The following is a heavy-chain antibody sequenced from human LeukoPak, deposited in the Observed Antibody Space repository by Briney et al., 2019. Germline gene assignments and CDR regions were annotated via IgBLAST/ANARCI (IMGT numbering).Heavy chain of an antibody. CDR2: ISGDGSST. V-gene: IGHV3-74*01. Sequence: GGSLRLSWGASGFTFSMYWMDLGRQGPGEGVVWVSYISGDGSSTTYADSVKGRFTISRDNAKNTLDLQMNSLRAEDTAVYYCARGGWGTAIDYWAQGTLVTVSS. CDR1: GFTFSMYW. J-gene: IGHJ4*02. D-gene: IGHD1-7*01. CDR3: ARGGWGTAIDY.